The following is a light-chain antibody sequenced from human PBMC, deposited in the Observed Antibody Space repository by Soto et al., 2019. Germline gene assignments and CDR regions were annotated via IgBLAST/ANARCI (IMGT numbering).Light chain of an antibody. CDR2: GAS. V-gene: IGKV3-15*01. CDR1: QSVSSN. J-gene: IGKJ2*01. Sequence: EIVMTRSPATLSVSPGERAALSCRASQSVSSNLAWYQRRPGQAPRLLIYGASTRAAGVPDRFSGSGSGTEFTLTISSLQSEDFAVYYCQQYNSWPYTFGQGTKVDIK. CDR3: QQYNSWPYT.